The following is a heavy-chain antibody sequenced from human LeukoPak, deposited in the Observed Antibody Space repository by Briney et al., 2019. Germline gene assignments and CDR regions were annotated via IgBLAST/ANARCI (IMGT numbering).Heavy chain of an antibody. D-gene: IGHD5-18*01. CDR2: ISDSGNT. CDR1: GGSISSSSYY. V-gene: IGHV4-39*07. CDR3: ARAQRGYTYGYNYYYYMDV. J-gene: IGHJ6*03. Sequence: PSVTLSLTCTVSGGSISSSSYYWGWVRQSPGKGLEWIGSISDSGNTYYNPSLKSRVTISVDTSKNQFSLKLSSVTAADTAVYYCARAQRGYTYGYNYYYYMDVWGKGTTVTVSS.